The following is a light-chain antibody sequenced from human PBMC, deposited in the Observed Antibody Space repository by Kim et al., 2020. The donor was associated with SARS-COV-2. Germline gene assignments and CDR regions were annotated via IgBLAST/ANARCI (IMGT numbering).Light chain of an antibody. Sequence: DIQMTQSPSSLSASVGDRVTITCRASQSISTYLNWYQQKPGKAPKLLIYAASTLQSGVPSRFSGSGSGTDFTLTISSLQSEDFATYFCQQSYGAPGTFGQGTRLGIK. CDR2: AAS. J-gene: IGKJ5*01. CDR3: QQSYGAPGT. CDR1: QSISTY. V-gene: IGKV1-39*01.